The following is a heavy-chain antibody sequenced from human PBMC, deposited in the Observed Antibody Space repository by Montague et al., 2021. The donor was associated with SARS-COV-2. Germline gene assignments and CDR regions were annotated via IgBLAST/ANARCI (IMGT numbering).Heavy chain of an antibody. CDR1: GGSFSDYK. CDR3: TRGAPGY. J-gene: IGHJ4*02. Sequence: SETLSLTCAVYGGSFSDYKWTWIRQSPGKGLEWLGQTSHSGSANYNPSLKSRVTISVDTAKNQFSLKLTSVSVADTAVYYCTRGAPGYWDQGTLVTVSS. V-gene: IGHV4-34*01. CDR2: TSHSGSA.